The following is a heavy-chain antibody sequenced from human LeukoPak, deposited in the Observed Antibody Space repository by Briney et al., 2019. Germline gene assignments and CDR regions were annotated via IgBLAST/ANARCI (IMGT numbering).Heavy chain of an antibody. Sequence: SETLSLTCTVSGGSISSYYWSWIWQPPGKGLEWIGYIYYSGSTNYNPSLKSRVTISVDTSKNQFSLKLSSVTAADTAVYYCARGKYYYDSSGYGEWFDPWGQGTLVTVSS. D-gene: IGHD3-22*01. CDR3: ARGKYYYDSSGYGEWFDP. CDR1: GGSISSYY. J-gene: IGHJ5*02. CDR2: IYYSGST. V-gene: IGHV4-59*01.